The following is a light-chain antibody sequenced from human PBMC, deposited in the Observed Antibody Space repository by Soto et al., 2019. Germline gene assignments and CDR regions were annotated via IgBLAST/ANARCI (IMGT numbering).Light chain of an antibody. Sequence: EIVLTQSPATLSLSPGERATLSCRASQSVRSYLAWYQQKPGQAPRLLIYDASNRATGIPARFSGSGSGTDFTHTISSLEPEDFAVYYCQQRSNWPPSTFGQGTKLEIK. V-gene: IGKV3-11*01. CDR3: QQRSNWPPST. CDR1: QSVRSY. CDR2: DAS. J-gene: IGKJ2*01.